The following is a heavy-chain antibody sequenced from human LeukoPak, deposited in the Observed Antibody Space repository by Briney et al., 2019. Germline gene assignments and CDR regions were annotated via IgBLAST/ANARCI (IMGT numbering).Heavy chain of an antibody. CDR2: IKQDGSEK. J-gene: IGHJ6*02. CDR3: AREVGETPGRYYYGMDV. D-gene: IGHD1-26*01. V-gene: IGHV3-7*01. CDR1: GFTFSSYW. Sequence: PGGSLRLSCAASGFTFSSYWMTWVRQAPGKGLEWVANIKQDGSEKYYVDSVKGRFTVSRDNAKNSLHLQMNSLRAEDTAVYYCAREVGETPGRYYYGMDVWGQGTTVTVSS.